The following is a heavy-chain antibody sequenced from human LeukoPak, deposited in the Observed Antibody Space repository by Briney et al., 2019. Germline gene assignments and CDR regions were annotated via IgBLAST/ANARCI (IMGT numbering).Heavy chain of an antibody. CDR3: VRGVGVSRFNYFDP. Sequence: PGGSLRLSRAASGFAFSNYVMHWVRQAPGKGLEWVAVLSYDGSNIYYADSVKGRFTISRDNSKNTLFLQMNSLRDDDTAVYYCVRGVGVSRFNYFDPWGQGTLVVVSS. V-gene: IGHV3-30*03. CDR2: LSYDGSNI. D-gene: IGHD5-24*01. CDR1: GFAFSNYV. J-gene: IGHJ5*02.